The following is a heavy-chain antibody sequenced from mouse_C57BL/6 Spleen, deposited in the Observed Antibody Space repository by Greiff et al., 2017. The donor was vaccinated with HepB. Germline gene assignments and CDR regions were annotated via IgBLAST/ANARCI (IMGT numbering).Heavy chain of an antibody. Sequence: ESGPSLVRPSQTLSLTCTVTGFSINSDCYWIWIRQFPGNKLEYIGYTFYSGITYYNPSLESRTYITRDTSKNQFSLRLSSVTTEDTATYYCARVSSTTGGVHWYFDVWGTGTTVTVSS. D-gene: IGHD1-1*01. V-gene: IGHV3-3*01. CDR2: TFYSGIT. CDR3: ARVSSTTGGVHWYFDV. CDR1: GFSINSDCY. J-gene: IGHJ1*03.